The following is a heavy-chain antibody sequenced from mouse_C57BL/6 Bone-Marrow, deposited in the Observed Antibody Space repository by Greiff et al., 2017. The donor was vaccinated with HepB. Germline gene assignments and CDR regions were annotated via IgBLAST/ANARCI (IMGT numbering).Heavy chain of an antibody. CDR1: GFTFSSYT. CDR2: ISGGGGNT. CDR3: ARTTLFITSGGYFDV. Sequence: EVKLVESGGGLVKPGGSLKLSCAASGFTFSSYTMSWVRQTPEKRLEWVATISGGGGNTYYPDSVKGRFTISRDNAKNTLYLQMSSLRSEDTALYYCARTTLFITSGGYFDVWGTGTTVTVSS. V-gene: IGHV5-9*01. J-gene: IGHJ1*03. D-gene: IGHD1-1*01.